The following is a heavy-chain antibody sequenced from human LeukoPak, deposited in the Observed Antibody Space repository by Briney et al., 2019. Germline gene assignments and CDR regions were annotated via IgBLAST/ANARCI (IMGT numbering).Heavy chain of an antibody. D-gene: IGHD2/OR15-2a*01. CDR3: AKDQHFAISNYDY. Sequence: GGSLRLSCAASGFTVSSNYMSWVRQAPGKGLEWVSVIYSGGSTYYADSVKGRFTISRDNSKNTLYLQMNSLRAEDTAVYYCAKDQHFAISNYDYWGQGTLVTVSS. J-gene: IGHJ4*02. CDR2: IYSGGST. V-gene: IGHV3-53*01. CDR1: GFTVSSNY.